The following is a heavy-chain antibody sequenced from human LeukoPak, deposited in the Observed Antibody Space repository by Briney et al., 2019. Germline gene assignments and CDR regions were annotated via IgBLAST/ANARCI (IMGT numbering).Heavy chain of an antibody. CDR3: AKGTGRSSSSLDY. CDR1: GFTFSSYG. Sequence: GGSLRLSCAGSGFTFSSYGMSWVRQAPGKGLEWVSGISGSGGSTYYADSVKGRFTISRDNSKNTLYLQMNSLRAEDTAVYYCAKGTGRSSSSLDYWGQGTLVTVSS. J-gene: IGHJ4*02. V-gene: IGHV3-23*01. CDR2: ISGSGGST. D-gene: IGHD2-2*01.